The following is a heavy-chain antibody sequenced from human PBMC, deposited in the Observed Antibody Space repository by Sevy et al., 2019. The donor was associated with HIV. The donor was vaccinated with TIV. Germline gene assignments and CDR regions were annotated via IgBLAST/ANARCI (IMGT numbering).Heavy chain of an antibody. Sequence: GGSLRLSCAASGFTFSDYYMSWIRRAPGKGLEGVSYISSSGSTIYYADSVKGRFTISRDNAKNSLSLQMNSLRVEDTAVYYCAREQLTPYFDYWGQGTLVTVSS. CDR3: AREQLTPYFDY. CDR2: ISSSGSTI. V-gene: IGHV3-11*01. CDR1: GFTFSDYY. D-gene: IGHD6-13*01. J-gene: IGHJ4*02.